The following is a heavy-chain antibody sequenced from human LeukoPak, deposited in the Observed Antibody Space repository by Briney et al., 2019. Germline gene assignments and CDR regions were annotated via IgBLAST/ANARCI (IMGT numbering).Heavy chain of an antibody. J-gene: IGHJ6*03. CDR1: GYSISSGYY. D-gene: IGHD6-6*01. CDR3: ARDPTYSSSSLHYYYMDV. CDR2: IYHSGST. Sequence: SETLSLTCTVSGYSISSGYYWGWIRQPPGRGLEWIGSIYHSGSTYYNPSLKSRVTISVDTSKNQFSLKLSSVTAADTAVYYCARDPTYSSSSLHYYYMDVWGKGTTVTVSS. V-gene: IGHV4-38-2*02.